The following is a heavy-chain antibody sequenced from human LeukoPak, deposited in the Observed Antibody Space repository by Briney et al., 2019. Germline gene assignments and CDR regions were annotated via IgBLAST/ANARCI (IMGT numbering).Heavy chain of an antibody. V-gene: IGHV3-30*04. CDR3: ARSSSWRPNDAFDI. CDR2: ISYDGGNK. J-gene: IGHJ3*02. D-gene: IGHD6-13*01. CDR1: GFTFSSYA. Sequence: GGSLRLSCAASGFTFSSYAMHWVRQAPGKGLEWVAVISYDGGNKYYADSVKGRFTISRDNSKNTLYLQMNSLRAEDTAVYYCARSSSWRPNDAFDIWGQGTMVTVSS.